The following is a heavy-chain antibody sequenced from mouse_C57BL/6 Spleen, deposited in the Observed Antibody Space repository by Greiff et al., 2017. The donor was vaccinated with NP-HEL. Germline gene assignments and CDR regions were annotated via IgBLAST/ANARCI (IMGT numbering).Heavy chain of an antibody. CDR1: GYTFTSYT. CDR3: ARGGNYPDY. V-gene: IGHV1-4*01. Sequence: QVQLKQSGAELARPGATVKMSCKASGYTFTSYTMHWVKQRPGQGLEWIGYINPSSGYTKYNQKFKDKATLTADKSSSTAYMQLSSLTSEDSAVYYCARGGNYPDYWGQGTTLTVSS. CDR2: INPSSGYT. J-gene: IGHJ2*01.